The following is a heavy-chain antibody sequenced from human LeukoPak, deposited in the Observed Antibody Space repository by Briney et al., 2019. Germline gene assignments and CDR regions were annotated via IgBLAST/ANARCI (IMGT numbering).Heavy chain of an antibody. CDR2: MNPNSGNT. V-gene: IGHV1-8*03. J-gene: IGHJ6*03. CDR1: GYTFTSYD. CDR3: AREQWDIVVVPAAQDYYYYYMDV. D-gene: IGHD2-2*01. Sequence: ASVKVSCKASGYTFTSYDINWVRQATGQGLEWMGWMNPNSGNTGYAQKFQGRVTITRNTSISTAYMELSSLRSEDTAVYYCAREQWDIVVVPAAQDYYYYYMDVWGKGTTVTVSS.